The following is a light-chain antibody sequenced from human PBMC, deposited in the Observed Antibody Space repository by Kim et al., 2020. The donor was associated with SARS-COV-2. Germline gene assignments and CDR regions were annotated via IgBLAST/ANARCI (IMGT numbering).Light chain of an antibody. Sequence: DIQMTQSPSTLSASVGDRVTITCRASQSISNWLAWYQQKPGKAPKLLIYVASTLESGVPSRFSGSGSGTEFTLTINSLQPDDFATYYCQQYNTYSTFGQGTKVDIK. V-gene: IGKV1-5*01. CDR2: VAS. J-gene: IGKJ1*01. CDR1: QSISNW. CDR3: QQYNTYST.